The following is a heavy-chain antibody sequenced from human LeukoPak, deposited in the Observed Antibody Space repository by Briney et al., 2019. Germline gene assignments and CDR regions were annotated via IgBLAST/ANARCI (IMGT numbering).Heavy chain of an antibody. Sequence: AGGSLRLSCAASGFSLSGSAVHWVRQASGKGLEWVGRIRSKANNYATEYAASVKGRFTISSDDSRNTADVQMNSLKTGETAVYFSRRLRGTRASVCRYYGMAVWGQGTAVTVSS. CDR3: RRLRGTRASVCRYYGMAV. V-gene: IGHV3-73*01. J-gene: IGHJ6*02. CDR1: GFSLSGSA. D-gene: IGHD3-16*01. CDR2: IRSKANNYAT.